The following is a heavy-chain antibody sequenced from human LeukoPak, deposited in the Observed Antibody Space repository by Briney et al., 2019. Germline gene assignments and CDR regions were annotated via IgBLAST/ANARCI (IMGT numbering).Heavy chain of an antibody. CDR1: GYTFTSYY. Sequence: ASVKVSCKASGYTFTSYYMHWVRQAPGQGLEWMGIINPSGGSTSYAQKFQGRVTMTRDMSTSTVYLELSSLTSEDTAVYFCARGYASGYYYYMDVWGKGTTVTVSS. CDR2: INPSGGST. V-gene: IGHV1-46*01. J-gene: IGHJ6*03. D-gene: IGHD3-10*01. CDR3: ARGYASGYYYYMDV.